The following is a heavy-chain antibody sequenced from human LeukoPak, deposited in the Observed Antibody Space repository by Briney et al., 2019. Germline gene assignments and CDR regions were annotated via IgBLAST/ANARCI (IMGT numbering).Heavy chain of an antibody. CDR2: NSGSGTTI. CDR3: ARDLVVGTAYYYSGNPVGY. CDR1: GFTLSSYW. J-gene: IGHJ4*02. V-gene: IGHV3-48*04. Sequence: PGGSLRLSCAASGFTLSSYWMSWVRQAPGNGLVWVSYNSGSGTTIYYAGSVKGRFTISRDNAKNSLYLQTNSLRAEDTAVYYCARDLVVGTAYYYSGNPVGYWGQGTLVTVSS. D-gene: IGHD3-10*01.